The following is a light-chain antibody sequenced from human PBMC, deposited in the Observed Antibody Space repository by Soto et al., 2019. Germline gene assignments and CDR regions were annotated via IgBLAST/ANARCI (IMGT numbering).Light chain of an antibody. J-gene: IGKJ5*01. V-gene: IGKV3-11*01. CDR2: DAS. Sequence: EIVLTQSPATLSLSPGERATLSCRASQSVTSYLAWYQQKPGQAPRLLIYDASNRATGIPARFSVRGCGTDFILAISILEPEDFAGYDSQQRSNWPPDTVGQGTRLEIK. CDR3: QQRSNWPPDT. CDR1: QSVTSY.